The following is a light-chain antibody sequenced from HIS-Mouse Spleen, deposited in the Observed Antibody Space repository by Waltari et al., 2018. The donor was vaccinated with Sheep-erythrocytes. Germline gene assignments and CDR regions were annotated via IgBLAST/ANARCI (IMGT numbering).Light chain of an antibody. J-gene: IGLJ1*01. Sequence: QSVLPQPPSASGTPGQRVTISCSGISSNIVSNTVNWYQQLPGTAPKLLIYSNNQRPSGVPDRFSGSKSGTSASLAISGLQSEDEADYYCAAWDDSLNGYVFGTGTKVTVL. V-gene: IGLV1-44*01. CDR2: SNN. CDR1: SSNIVSNT. CDR3: AAWDDSLNGYV.